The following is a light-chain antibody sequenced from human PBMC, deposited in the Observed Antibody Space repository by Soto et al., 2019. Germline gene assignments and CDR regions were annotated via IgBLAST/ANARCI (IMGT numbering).Light chain of an antibody. CDR1: NSDIGSYNY. V-gene: IGLV2-14*01. Sequence: SSLTKPASVYGSPGQSIAISYTGTNSDIGSYNYVSWYQQHPGKAPKLMIHEVSNRPSGVSDRFSGSKSGNTASLTISGLQADDEADYYCSSHTTYSTRVFGTGTKVTVL. J-gene: IGLJ1*01. CDR3: SSHTTYSTRV. CDR2: EVS.